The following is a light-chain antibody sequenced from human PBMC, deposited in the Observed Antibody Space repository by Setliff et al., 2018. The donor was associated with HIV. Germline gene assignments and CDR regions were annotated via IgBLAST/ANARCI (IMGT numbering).Light chain of an antibody. J-gene: IGLJ1*01. V-gene: IGLV2-8*01. CDR3: SSYAGSRYV. CDR1: SSDVGGYNY. Sequence: QSALTQPPSASGSPGQSVTISCTGTSSDVGGYNYVSWYQQHPGKAPKLMIYEVSKRPSGVPDRFSGSKSGNTASLTVSGLQAEDEADYYSSSYAGSRYVFGTGTKVTVL. CDR2: EVS.